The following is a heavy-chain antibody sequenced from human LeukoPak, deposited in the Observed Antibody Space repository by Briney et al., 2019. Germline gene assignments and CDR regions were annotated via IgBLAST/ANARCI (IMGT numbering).Heavy chain of an antibody. J-gene: IGHJ1*01. D-gene: IGHD2-21*02. V-gene: IGHV4-31*03. Sequence: PSETLSLTCTVSGGSISSGGYYWSWIRQHPGKGLEWIGYIYYSGSTYYNPSLKSRVTISVDTSKNQFSLKLSSVTAADTAVYYCARAYCGGDCSFAEYFQHWGQGTLVTVSS. CDR1: GGSISSGGYY. CDR3: ARAYCGGDCSFAEYFQH. CDR2: IYYSGST.